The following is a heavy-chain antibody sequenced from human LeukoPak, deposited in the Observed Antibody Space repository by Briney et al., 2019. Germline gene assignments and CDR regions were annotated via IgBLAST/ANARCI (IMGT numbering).Heavy chain of an antibody. CDR2: IYPGDSDT. Sequence: GESLKISSKGSGYSFTSYWIGWVRQMPGKGQEWMGIIYPGDSDTRYSPSFQGQVTISADKSISTAYLQWSSLKASDTAMYYCARHIGIAARRISKYYYMDVWGKGTTVTVS. CDR3: ARHIGIAARRISKYYYMDV. CDR1: GYSFTSYW. V-gene: IGHV5-51*01. J-gene: IGHJ6*03. D-gene: IGHD6-6*01.